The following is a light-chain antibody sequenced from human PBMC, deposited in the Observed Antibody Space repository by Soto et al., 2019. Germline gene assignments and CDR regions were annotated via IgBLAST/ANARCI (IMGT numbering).Light chain of an antibody. Sequence: IVMTQSPATLSVSLLERVTLSFMGSQSVSSNLAWYQQKPGQAPRLHIYGASTRATGIPARFSGSGSGTEFTLTISSLQSEDFAVYYCQQYNNWPITFGQGTLLEIK. CDR3: QQYNNWPIT. CDR1: QSVSSN. V-gene: IGKV3-15*01. CDR2: GAS. J-gene: IGKJ5*01.